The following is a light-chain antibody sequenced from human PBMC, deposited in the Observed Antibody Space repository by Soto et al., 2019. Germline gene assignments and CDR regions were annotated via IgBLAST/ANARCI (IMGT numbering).Light chain of an antibody. CDR1: QSVTYN. CDR3: QQYKNWPPLT. J-gene: IGKJ4*01. CDR2: GAF. Sequence: EIVMTQSPATLSVSPGETATLSCRASQSVTYNLAWYQQKPGQGPRLLIYGAFTRATGIPARFSDSGSGTEFTLTISSLQSEDFAVYYCQQYKNWPPLTFGGGTKVEI. V-gene: IGKV3-15*01.